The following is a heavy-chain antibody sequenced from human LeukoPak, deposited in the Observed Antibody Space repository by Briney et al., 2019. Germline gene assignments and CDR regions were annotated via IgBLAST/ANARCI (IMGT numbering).Heavy chain of an antibody. D-gene: IGHD1-14*01. Sequence: SETLSLTCTVSGGSINSYFWSWTRQPPGKGLEWIGYIYYSGSTNYNPSLKSRVSISIDTSKTQFSLKLSSVTAADTGVYYCARTGPGGYWGQGTLVTVSS. CDR3: ARTGPGGY. CDR2: IYYSGST. CDR1: GGSINSYF. J-gene: IGHJ4*02. V-gene: IGHV4-59*08.